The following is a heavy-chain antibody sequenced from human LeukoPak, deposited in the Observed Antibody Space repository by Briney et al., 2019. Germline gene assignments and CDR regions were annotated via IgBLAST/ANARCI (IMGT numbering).Heavy chain of an antibody. D-gene: IGHD1-26*01. CDR2: IYSGST. J-gene: IGHJ3*02. V-gene: IGHV4-30-4*08. CDR1: GGSISSGDYY. Sequence: PSETLSLTCTVSGGSISSGDYYWSWIRQPPGKGLEWIGYIYSGSTYYNPSLKSRVTISVDTSKNQFSLKLSSVTAADTAVYYCASRIVGATKANAFDTWGQGTMVTVSS. CDR3: ASRIVGATKANAFDT.